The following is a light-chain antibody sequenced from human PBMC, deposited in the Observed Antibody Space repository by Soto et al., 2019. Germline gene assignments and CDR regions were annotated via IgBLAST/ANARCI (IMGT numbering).Light chain of an antibody. CDR2: SVS. V-gene: IGLV2-14*03. CDR1: SSDVGAYNY. Sequence: QSALTQPASVSGSPGQSITISCTGTSSDVGAYNYVSWYQQHPGKAPKLMIYSVSNRPSGISNRFSGSKSGNTASLTISGLQAEDEADYYCISYTTISTYVFGTGTQLTVL. J-gene: IGLJ1*01. CDR3: ISYTTISTYV.